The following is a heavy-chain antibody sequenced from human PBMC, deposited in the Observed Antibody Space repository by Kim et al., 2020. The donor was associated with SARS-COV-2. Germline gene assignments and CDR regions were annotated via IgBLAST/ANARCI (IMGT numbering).Heavy chain of an antibody. J-gene: IGHJ4*02. D-gene: IGHD6-13*01. CDR3: ARSLRSSWSPPSFFDY. V-gene: IGHV1-69*13. Sequence: SVKVSCKASGGTFSSYAISWVRQAPGQGLEWMGGIIPIFGTANYAQKFQGRVTITADESTSTAYMELSSLRSEDTAVYYCARSLRSSWSPPSFFDYWGQGTLVTVSS. CDR2: IIPIFGTA. CDR1: GGTFSSYA.